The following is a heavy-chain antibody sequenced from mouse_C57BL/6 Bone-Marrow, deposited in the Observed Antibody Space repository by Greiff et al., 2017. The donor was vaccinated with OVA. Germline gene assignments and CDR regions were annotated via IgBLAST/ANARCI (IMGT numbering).Heavy chain of an antibody. CDR1: GYTFTSYW. D-gene: IGHD3-2*02. CDR3: ARERDSSGPYYFDY. V-gene: IGHV1-55*01. CDR2: IYPGSGST. Sequence: QVQLQQPGAELVKPGASVKMSCKASGYTFTSYWITWVKQRPGQGLEWIGDIYPGSGSTNYNEKFKSKATLTVDTSSSTAYMQLSSLTSGDSAVYYCARERDSSGPYYFDYWGQGTTLTVSS. J-gene: IGHJ2*01.